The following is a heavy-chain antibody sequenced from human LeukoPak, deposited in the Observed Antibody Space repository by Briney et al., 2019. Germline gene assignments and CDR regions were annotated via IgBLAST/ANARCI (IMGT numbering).Heavy chain of an antibody. CDR2: INHSGST. D-gene: IGHD3-3*01. Sequence: SETLSLTCAVYGGSFSGYYWSWIRQPPGKGLEWIGEINHSGSTNYNPSLKSRVTISVDTSKNQFSLKLSSVTAADTAVYYCARSNYDFWRGFDYWGQGTLVTASS. J-gene: IGHJ4*02. CDR1: GGSFSGYY. V-gene: IGHV4-34*01. CDR3: ARSNYDFWRGFDY.